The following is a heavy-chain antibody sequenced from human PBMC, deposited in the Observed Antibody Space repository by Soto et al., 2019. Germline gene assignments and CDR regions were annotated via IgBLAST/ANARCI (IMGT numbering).Heavy chain of an antibody. D-gene: IGHD1-26*01. V-gene: IGHV4-59*08. Sequence: SETLSLTCTVSGGSFDTYYWSWIRQPPGKGLEWIGYIYYSGSTNYNPSLKSRVTISVDTSKNQFSLKLSSVTAADTAVYYCARRWGRTFDYWGQGTLVTVSS. CDR1: GGSFDTYY. CDR3: ARRWGRTFDY. J-gene: IGHJ4*02. CDR2: IYYSGST.